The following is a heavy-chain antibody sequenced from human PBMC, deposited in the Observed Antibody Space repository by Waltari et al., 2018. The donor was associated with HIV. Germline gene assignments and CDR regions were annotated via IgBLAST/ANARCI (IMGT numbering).Heavy chain of an antibody. CDR1: GFTFSSYA. J-gene: IGHJ4*02. D-gene: IGHD6-6*01. CDR3: AKEGIAGRPSVPDY. V-gene: IGHV3-23*01. CDR2: VSGSVGST. Sequence: EVQLLESGGGLVQPGGSLRLSCAASGFTFSSYALSWVRPAPGKGLEWVSGVSGSVGSTNYGNFVKGRFTISGDNSKNTLYLEMNSLRAEDTAVYYCAKEGIAGRPSVPDYWGQGTLVTVSS.